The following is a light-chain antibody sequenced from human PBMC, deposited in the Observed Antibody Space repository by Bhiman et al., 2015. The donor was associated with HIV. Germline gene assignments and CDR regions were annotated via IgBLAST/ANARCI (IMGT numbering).Light chain of an antibody. J-gene: IGLJ1*01. CDR2: DVS. Sequence: QSALTQPRSVSGSPGQSVTISCTGTSSDVGGYNYVSWYQQHPGKAPKLMIYDVSKRPSGVPDRFSASKSGNTASLTVSGLQAEDEADYYCSSYTSSNTYVFGTGTKVTVL. CDR1: SSDVGGYNY. CDR3: SSYTSSNTYV. V-gene: IGLV2-11*01.